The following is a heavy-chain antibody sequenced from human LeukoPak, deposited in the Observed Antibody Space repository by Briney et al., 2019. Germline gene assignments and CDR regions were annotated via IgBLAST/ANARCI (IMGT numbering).Heavy chain of an antibody. CDR3: ARGKSSSWYLMYYFDY. D-gene: IGHD6-13*01. V-gene: IGHV1-18*01. Sequence: ASVKVSCKASGYTFTSYGNSWARQAPGQGLEWMGWISAYNGNTNYAQKLQGRVTMTTDTSTSTAYMELRSLRSDDTAVYYCARGKSSSWYLMYYFDYWGQGTLVTVSS. CDR2: ISAYNGNT. CDR1: GYTFTSYG. J-gene: IGHJ4*02.